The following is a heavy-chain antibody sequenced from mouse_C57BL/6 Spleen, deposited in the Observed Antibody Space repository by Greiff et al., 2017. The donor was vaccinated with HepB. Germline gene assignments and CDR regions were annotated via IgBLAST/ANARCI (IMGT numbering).Heavy chain of an antibody. CDR1: GYTFTDYY. J-gene: IGHJ4*01. V-gene: IGHV1-26*01. Sequence: EVQLQQSGPELVKPGASVKISCKASGYTFTDYYMNWVKQSHGKSLEWIGDINPNNGGTSYNQKFKGKATLTVDKSSSTAYMELRSLTSEDSAVYYCARYGYDGTYYYAMDYWGQGTSVTVSS. CDR2: INPNNGGT. D-gene: IGHD2-2*01. CDR3: ARYGYDGTYYYAMDY.